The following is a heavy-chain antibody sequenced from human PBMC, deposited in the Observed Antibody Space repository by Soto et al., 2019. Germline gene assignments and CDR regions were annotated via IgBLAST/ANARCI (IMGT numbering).Heavy chain of an antibody. Sequence: ETLSLTCTVSGGSISSYYWSWIRQPPGKGLEWIGYIYYSGSTNYNPSLKSRVTISVDTSKNQFSLKLSSVTAADTAVYYCASGERRYCSSTSCYSFDYWGQGTLVTVSS. CDR3: ASGERRYCSSTSCYSFDY. D-gene: IGHD2-2*01. V-gene: IGHV4-59*01. CDR1: GGSISSYY. CDR2: IYYSGST. J-gene: IGHJ4*02.